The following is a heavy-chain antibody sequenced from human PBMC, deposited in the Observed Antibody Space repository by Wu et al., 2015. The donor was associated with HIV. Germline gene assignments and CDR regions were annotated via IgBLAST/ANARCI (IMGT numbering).Heavy chain of an antibody. D-gene: IGHD3-10*01. V-gene: IGHV1-18*01. CDR3: VRDRLWFGESEHYYGMDV. J-gene: IGHJ6*02. CDR1: GYTFTGYG. CDR2: IAVYNAYT. Sequence: QVQLVQSGAEVKKPGASVKVSCKASGYTFTGYGISWVRQAPGQGLEWMGWIAVYNAYTHYAQKLHGRVTMATDTSTNTAYMELGSLKSDDTAVYYCVRDRLWFGESEHYYGMDVWGQGTTVTVSS.